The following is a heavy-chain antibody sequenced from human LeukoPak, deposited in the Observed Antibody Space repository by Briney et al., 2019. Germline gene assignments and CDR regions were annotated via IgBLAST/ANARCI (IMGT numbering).Heavy chain of an antibody. D-gene: IGHD6-13*01. CDR3: ARDEGIAAAGTWNWFDP. CDR1: GYTFTSYE. Sequence: ASVKVSCKASGYTFTSYEINWVRQATGQGLEWMGWMNPNSGNTGFAQKFQGRVSMTRNSSISTAYMELSSLRSEDTAVYYCARDEGIAAAGTWNWFDPWGQGTLVTVSS. V-gene: IGHV1-8*01. J-gene: IGHJ5*02. CDR2: MNPNSGNT.